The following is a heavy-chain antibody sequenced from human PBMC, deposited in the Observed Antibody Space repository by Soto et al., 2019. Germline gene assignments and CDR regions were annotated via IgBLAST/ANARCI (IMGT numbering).Heavy chain of an antibody. V-gene: IGHV4-34*01. CDR1: GGSFSGYY. CDR2: INHSGST. J-gene: IGHJ5*02. D-gene: IGHD2-2*01. Sequence: PSETLSLTCAVYGGSFSGYYWSWIRQPPGKGLEWIGEINHSGSTNYNPSLKSRVTISVDTSKNLFSLKLSSVTAADTAVYYCARERCSSTSCQLRGAEWWFDPWGQGTLVTVSS. CDR3: ARERCSSTSCQLRGAEWWFDP.